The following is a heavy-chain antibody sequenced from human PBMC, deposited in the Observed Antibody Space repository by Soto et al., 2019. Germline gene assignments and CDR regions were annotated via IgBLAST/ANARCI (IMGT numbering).Heavy chain of an antibody. J-gene: IGHJ4*02. Sequence: GESLKISCKGSGYSFSSHWVAWVRQMPEKGLEWIGTIYPGDSDTKYSSAFRGHVTISADTSVSTAYLQWRSREATDSAIYYCARYSGSYWHYLDFWGQGTLVTVS. CDR1: GYSFSSHW. CDR2: IYPGDSDT. CDR3: ARYSGSYWHYLDF. V-gene: IGHV5-51*01. D-gene: IGHD1-26*01.